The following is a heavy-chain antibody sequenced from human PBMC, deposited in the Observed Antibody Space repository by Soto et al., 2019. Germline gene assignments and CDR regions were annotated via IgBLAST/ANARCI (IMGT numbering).Heavy chain of an antibody. Sequence: AGSLILSCPSDRFPFRSYYMSWVRQVPGKGLEWVANIKEDGSERYYVDSVKGRFTISRDNARNSLHLQMNILRAEDTAVYYCVRDGYAAGFDSW. D-gene: IGHD3-16*01. V-gene: IGHV3-7*01. J-gene: IGHJ3*02. CDR2: IKEDGSER. CDR1: RFPFRSYY. CDR3: VRDGYAAGFDS.